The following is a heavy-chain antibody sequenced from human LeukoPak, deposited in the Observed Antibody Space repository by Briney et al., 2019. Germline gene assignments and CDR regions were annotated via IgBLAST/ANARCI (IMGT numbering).Heavy chain of an antibody. D-gene: IGHD3-10*01. Sequence: GGSLRLSCAASGFTFSSYWMHWVRQAPGKGLVRVSRINSDGSSTSYADSVKGRFTISRDNAKNTLYLQMNSLRAEDTAVYYCARDTAPGYYYGSGSVDYWGQGTLVTVSS. CDR1: GFTFSSYW. CDR2: INSDGSST. V-gene: IGHV3-74*01. CDR3: ARDTAPGYYYGSGSVDY. J-gene: IGHJ4*02.